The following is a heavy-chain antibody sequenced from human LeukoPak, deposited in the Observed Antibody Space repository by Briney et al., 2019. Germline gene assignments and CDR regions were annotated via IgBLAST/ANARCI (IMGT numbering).Heavy chain of an antibody. V-gene: IGHV3-48*03. CDR3: ARYVVYGSGKYYFDY. D-gene: IGHD3-10*01. Sequence: GGSLRLSCAASGFTFSSYEMNWVRQGPGKGLEWASYISSSDTIYYADSVKGRFTIFRDNAKNSLYLQMNSLRAEDTAVYYCARYVVYGSGKYYFDYWGQGTLVTVSS. J-gene: IGHJ4*02. CDR1: GFTFSSYE. CDR2: ISSSDTI.